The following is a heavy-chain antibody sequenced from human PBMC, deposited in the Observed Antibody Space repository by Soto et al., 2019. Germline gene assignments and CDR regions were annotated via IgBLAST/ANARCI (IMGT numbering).Heavy chain of an antibody. Sequence: SETLSLTCAVSGGSFSGYYWNWIRQPPGKGLEWLGEISRSGSATYNPSLKGRVTMSVDTSKNQISLTVTSVTAADTAVYYCVRGPYNYNSRYFDYWGQGTLVTVS. V-gene: IGHV4-34*01. D-gene: IGHD1-1*01. CDR3: VRGPYNYNSRYFDY. CDR2: ISRSGSA. J-gene: IGHJ4*02. CDR1: GGSFSGYY.